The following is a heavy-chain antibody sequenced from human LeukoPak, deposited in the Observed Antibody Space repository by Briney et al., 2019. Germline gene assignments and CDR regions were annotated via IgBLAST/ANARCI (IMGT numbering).Heavy chain of an antibody. CDR2: ISRNSGNI. V-gene: IGHV3-11*06. J-gene: IGHJ6*04. D-gene: IGHD3-10*02. Sequence: PSETLSLTCTVSDYSISSGSYWGWIRQPPGKVLEWVSYISRNSGNIGYADSVKGRFTISRDNAKNSLYLQMNSLRAEDTAVYYCAELGITMIGGVWGKGTTVTISS. CDR3: AELGITMIGGV. CDR1: DYSISSGSY.